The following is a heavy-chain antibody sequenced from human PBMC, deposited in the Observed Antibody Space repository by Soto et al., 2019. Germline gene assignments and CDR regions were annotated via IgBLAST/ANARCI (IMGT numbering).Heavy chain of an antibody. J-gene: IGHJ6*02. CDR1: GSSISSDDYY. CDR2: IHSSGSI. CDR3: ASSSLYGMDV. Sequence: PSETLSLTCTVSGSSISSDDYYWSWIRQAPGRGLEWIGYIHSSGSIYYNPSLKSRATISIDTSKNQFSLKVGSVTAADTAVYYCASSSLYGMDVWGQGTTVTVSS. V-gene: IGHV4-30-4*01.